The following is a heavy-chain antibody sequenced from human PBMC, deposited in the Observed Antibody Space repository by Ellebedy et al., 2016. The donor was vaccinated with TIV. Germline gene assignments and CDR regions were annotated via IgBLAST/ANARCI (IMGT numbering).Heavy chain of an antibody. D-gene: IGHD2-21*02. CDR2: IYWDDDS. Sequence: SGPTLVKPTQSLTLTCTFSGFSLNKTGVGVGWIRQPPGKALEWLALIYWDDDSRYSPSLKTRLTVAKDSSKNQVVLTMTNMDPVDTATYYCARMRVGVVTTLNLFDPWGQGTLVTVSS. CDR3: ARMRVGVVTTLNLFDP. J-gene: IGHJ5*02. CDR1: GFSLNKTGVG. V-gene: IGHV2-5*02.